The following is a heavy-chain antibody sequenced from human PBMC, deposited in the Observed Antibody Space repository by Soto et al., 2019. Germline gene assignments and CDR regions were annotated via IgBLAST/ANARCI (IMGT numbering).Heavy chain of an antibody. CDR1: GGSISSYY. V-gene: IGHV4-59*01. Sequence: SETLSLTCTVSGGSISSYYWSWIRQPPGKGLEWIGYIYYSGSTNYNPSLKSRVTISVDTAKNQFSLKLSCVNAADSAVYYCARGAAYTFDPWGQGTLVTVSS. D-gene: IGHD3-16*01. CDR2: IYYSGST. J-gene: IGHJ5*02. CDR3: ARGAAYTFDP.